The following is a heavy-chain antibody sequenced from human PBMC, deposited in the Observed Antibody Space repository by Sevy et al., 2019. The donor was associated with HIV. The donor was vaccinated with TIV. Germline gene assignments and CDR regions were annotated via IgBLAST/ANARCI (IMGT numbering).Heavy chain of an antibody. Sequence: GGSLRLSCAASGFTFSSYAMSWVRQAPGKGLQRVSAISESGGTTYYADSVKGRFTISRDNSKNTLYLQMNSLRAEDTAVYYCAKASIEVAATTGGVFDYWRQGTLVTVSS. D-gene: IGHD6-19*01. J-gene: IGHJ4*02. CDR2: ISESGGTT. CDR1: GFTFSSYA. V-gene: IGHV3-23*01. CDR3: AKASIEVAATTGGVFDY.